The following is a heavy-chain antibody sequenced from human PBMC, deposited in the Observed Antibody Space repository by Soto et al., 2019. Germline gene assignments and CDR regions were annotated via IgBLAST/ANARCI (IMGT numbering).Heavy chain of an antibody. J-gene: IGHJ6*02. D-gene: IGHD3-10*01. CDR1: GGTFSSYA. V-gene: IGHV1-69*13. CDR2: IIPIFGTA. CDR3: ARYGSGSFNSDYYYYGMDV. Sequence: GASVKVSCKACGGTFSSYAISWVRQAPGQGLEWMGGIIPIFGTANYAQKFQGRVTITADESTSTAYMELSSLRSEDTAVYYCARYGSGSFNSDYYYYGMDVWGQGTTVTVSS.